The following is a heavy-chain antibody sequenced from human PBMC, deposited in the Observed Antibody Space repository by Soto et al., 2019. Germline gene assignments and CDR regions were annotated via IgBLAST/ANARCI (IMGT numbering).Heavy chain of an antibody. Sequence: GGSLRLSCAASGFPFSDYYMTWIRQAPGKGLEWVSYISSSTSHTNYADSVKGRFTISRDNAKNSLFLQMNSLRAEDTAVYYCARGRGAAADYFDFWGQGTLVTVSS. V-gene: IGHV3-11*05. CDR3: ARGRGAAADYFDF. CDR2: ISSSTSHT. D-gene: IGHD6-13*01. J-gene: IGHJ4*02. CDR1: GFPFSDYY.